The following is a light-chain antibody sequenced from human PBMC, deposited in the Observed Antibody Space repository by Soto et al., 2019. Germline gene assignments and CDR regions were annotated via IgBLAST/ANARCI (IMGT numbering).Light chain of an antibody. J-gene: IGLJ3*02. CDR3: AAWDDSMSAGV. CDR2: SNH. CDR1: NSNIGGNT. Sequence: QSVVTQPPSASGTPGQRVTISCSGSNSNIGGNTVIWYQQLPGTAPKLLIYSNHKRPSGVPDRISGSKSGTSASLVISGLQSEDEADYYCAAWDDSMSAGVFGGGTQLTVL. V-gene: IGLV1-44*01.